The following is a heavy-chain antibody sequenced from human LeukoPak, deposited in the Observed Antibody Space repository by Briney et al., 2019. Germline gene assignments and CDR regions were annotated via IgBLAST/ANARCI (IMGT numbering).Heavy chain of an antibody. CDR3: ARGSASGVHGF. CDR2: INVYNGNT. D-gene: IGHD3-3*01. V-gene: IGHV1-18*01. CDR1: GYTFTSYG. J-gene: IGHJ4*02. Sequence: ASVKVSCKASGYTFTSYGISWVRQAPGQGLEWMGWINVYNGNTTYAQKFQGRVTMTTDTSTTTGFMELRRLRSDDTAVYYCARGSASGVHGFWGQGTLVTVSS.